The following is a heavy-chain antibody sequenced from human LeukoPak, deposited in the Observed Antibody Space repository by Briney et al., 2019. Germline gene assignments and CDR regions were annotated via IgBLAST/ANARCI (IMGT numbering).Heavy chain of an antibody. CDR3: ARVKYYYDSSGCYSTLEDY. CDR1: GYTFTSYG. J-gene: IGHJ4*02. V-gene: IGHV1-18*01. D-gene: IGHD3-22*01. CDR2: ISAYNGNT. Sequence: ASVKVSCKASGYTFTSYGISWVRQAPGQGLEWMGWISAYNGNTNYAQKLQGRVTMTTDTSTSTAYMELRSLRSDDTAVYYCARVKYYYDSSGCYSTLEDYWGQGTLVTVSS.